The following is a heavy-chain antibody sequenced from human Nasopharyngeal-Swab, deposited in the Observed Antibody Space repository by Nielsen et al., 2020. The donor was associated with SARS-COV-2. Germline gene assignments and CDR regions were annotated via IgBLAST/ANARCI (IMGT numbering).Heavy chain of an antibody. V-gene: IGHV3-23*01. CDR1: GFTFSTFG. CDR2: ISGSGNYA. D-gene: IGHD4-17*01. CDR3: AKGGVSIYGDSYYFDF. Sequence: ESLKIYCAASGFTFSTFGMTWVRQAPGKGLEWVSRISGSGNYADYADSVKGRFTVSRDNSKSTLYLQMDSLRVEDTLVYYCAKGGVSIYGDSYYFDFWGQGSLVTVSS. J-gene: IGHJ4*02.